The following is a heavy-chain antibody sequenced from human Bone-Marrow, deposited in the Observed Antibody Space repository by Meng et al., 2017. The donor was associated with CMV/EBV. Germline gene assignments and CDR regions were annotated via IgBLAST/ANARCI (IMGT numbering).Heavy chain of an antibody. Sequence: GESLKISCAASGFTFSSYWMHWVRQAPGKGLEWVSVIYSGGSTYYADSVKGRFTISRDNSKNTLYLQMNSLRAEDTAVYYCARDHSSSWTNWFDPWGQGTLVTVSS. D-gene: IGHD6-13*01. J-gene: IGHJ5*02. V-gene: IGHV3-53*01. CDR2: IYSGGST. CDR3: ARDHSSSWTNWFDP. CDR1: GFTFSSYW.